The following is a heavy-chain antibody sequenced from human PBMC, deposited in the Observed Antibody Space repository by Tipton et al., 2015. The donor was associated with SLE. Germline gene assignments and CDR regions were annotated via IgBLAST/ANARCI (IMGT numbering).Heavy chain of an antibody. D-gene: IGHD2-2*01. CDR3: ATGGDIVVF. Sequence: GSLRLSCAASGFTFSNSWMNWVRLAPGKGLEWVANIKQDGSENYYVDSVKGRFSISRDNAKNSLYLQMNSLRADDTAVYYCATGGDIVVFRGQGTLVTVSS. CDR2: IKQDGSEN. J-gene: IGHJ4*02. CDR1: GFTFSNSW. V-gene: IGHV3-7*01.